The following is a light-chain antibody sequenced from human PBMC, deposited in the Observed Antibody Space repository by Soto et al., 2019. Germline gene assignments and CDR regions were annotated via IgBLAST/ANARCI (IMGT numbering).Light chain of an antibody. CDR1: SSNIGGTNY. CDR3: SSYAGSNNFVL. J-gene: IGLJ2*01. Sequence: QSVLTQPPSASGTPGQKVFISCSGSSSNIGGTNYAYWYQQLPGAAPKLLMHSNNLRPSGVPDRFSGSKSGNTASLTVSGLQAEDEADYYCSSYAGSNNFVLFGGGTKLTVL. V-gene: IGLV1-47*02. CDR2: SNN.